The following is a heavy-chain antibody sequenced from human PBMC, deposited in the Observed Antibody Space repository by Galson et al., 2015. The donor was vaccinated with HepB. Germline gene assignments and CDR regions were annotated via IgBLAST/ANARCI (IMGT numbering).Heavy chain of an antibody. J-gene: IGHJ6*02. CDR1: GYTFISYE. CDR2: MNPSSGYT. D-gene: IGHD6-13*01. CDR3: AIVAAGGFYYYGVDV. Sequence: SVKVSCKASGYTFISYEINWVRQATGQGLEWMGWMNPSSGYTGYAQKFQGRVSMTRNTSISTAYMQLSSLRSEDAAVYYCAIVAAGGFYYYGVDVWGQGTTVTVSS. V-gene: IGHV1-8*01.